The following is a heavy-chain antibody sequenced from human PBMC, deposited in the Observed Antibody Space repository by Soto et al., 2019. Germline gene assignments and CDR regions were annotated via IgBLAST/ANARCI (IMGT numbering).Heavy chain of an antibody. J-gene: IGHJ6*02. V-gene: IGHV1-2*04. CDR3: ARDKVQSSSNYYYYYGMDV. Sequence: ASVKVSCKASGYTFTGYYMHWVRQAPGHGLEWMGWINPNSGGTNYAQKFQGWVTMTRDTSISTAYMELSRLRSDDTAVYYCARDKVQSSSNYYYYYGMDVWGQGTTVTVSS. D-gene: IGHD6-6*01. CDR2: INPNSGGT. CDR1: GYTFTGYY.